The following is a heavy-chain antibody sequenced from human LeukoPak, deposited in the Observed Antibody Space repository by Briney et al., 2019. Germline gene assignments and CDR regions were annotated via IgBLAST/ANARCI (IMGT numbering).Heavy chain of an antibody. Sequence: GGSLRLYCAASGFTFSDYYMSWIRQAPGKGLEWVSYISSSSTYTNYADSVKGRFTISRDDAKNSLYLQMNSLRAEDTAVYYCARDCAYYDILTGYPRWFDYWGQGTLVTVSS. CDR3: ARDCAYYDILTGYPRWFDY. D-gene: IGHD3-9*01. CDR2: ISSSSTYT. J-gene: IGHJ4*02. CDR1: GFTFSDYY. V-gene: IGHV3-11*06.